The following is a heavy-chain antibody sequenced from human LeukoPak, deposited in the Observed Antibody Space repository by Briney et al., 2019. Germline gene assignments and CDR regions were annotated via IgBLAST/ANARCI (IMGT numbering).Heavy chain of an antibody. D-gene: IGHD4-17*01. CDR1: GFMFDDYG. CDR2: INWNGGST. V-gene: IGHV3-20*04. Sequence: GGSLRLSCAASGFMFDDYGMNWVRQAPGKGLEWVSGINWNGGSTGYADSVKGRFTISRDNAKNSLYLQMNSLRAEDTAVYYCARDRAYGDYGFDYWGQGTLVTVSS. CDR3: ARDRAYGDYGFDY. J-gene: IGHJ4*02.